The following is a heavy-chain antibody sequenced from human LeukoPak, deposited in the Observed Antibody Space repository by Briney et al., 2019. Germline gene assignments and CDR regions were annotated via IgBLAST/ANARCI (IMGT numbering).Heavy chain of an antibody. J-gene: IGHJ6*02. V-gene: IGHV3-48*02. CDR3: ARVRGVHYDIDV. Sequence: PGGSLRLSCAASGFIFGSYNMNWVRQAPGQGLEWVSYISTSSVIYYADSVKGRFTISRDDAKNSLYLQMNSLRDEDTAVYYCARVRGVHYDIDVWGQGTTVTVSS. CDR2: ISTSSVI. CDR1: GFIFGSYN. D-gene: IGHD3-10*01.